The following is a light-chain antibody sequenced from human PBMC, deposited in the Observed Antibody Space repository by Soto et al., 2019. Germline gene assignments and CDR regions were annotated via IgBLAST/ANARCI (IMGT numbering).Light chain of an antibody. Sequence: QSVLTQQPSASGTPGQRVTISCSGSSSNIGSNTVNWYQQLPGTAPKLLSYSNNQRPSGVPDRFSGSKSGTSASLAISGLQSEDEADYYCAAWDDSLNGYVFGTGTKLTVL. CDR3: AAWDDSLNGYV. CDR1: SSNIGSNT. J-gene: IGLJ1*01. V-gene: IGLV1-44*01. CDR2: SNN.